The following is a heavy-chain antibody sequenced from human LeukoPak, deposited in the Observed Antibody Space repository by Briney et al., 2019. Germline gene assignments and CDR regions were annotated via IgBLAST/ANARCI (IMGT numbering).Heavy chain of an antibody. J-gene: IGHJ3*02. CDR3: ARAGRRYCSGGSCQYDAFDI. D-gene: IGHD2-15*01. CDR1: GGSISSYY. CDR2: IYYSGST. V-gene: IGHV4-59*01. Sequence: SETLSLTCTVSGGSISSYYWSWIRQPPGKGLEWIGYIYYSGSTNYNPSLKSRVTISVDTSKNQFSLKLSSVTAADTAVYYCARAGRRYCSGGSCQYDAFDIWGQGTMVTVSS.